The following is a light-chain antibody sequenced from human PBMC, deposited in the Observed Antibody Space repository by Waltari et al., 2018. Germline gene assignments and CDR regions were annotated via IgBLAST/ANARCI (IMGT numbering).Light chain of an antibody. CDR3: QQYNDWPLT. J-gene: IGKJ4*01. CDR1: QSVNNN. CDR2: GAS. Sequence: IVMTQSPATLSVSPGESATLSCRASQSVNNNLAWYQQKPGQAPRLLIYGASTRATGIPGRFSGSGSGTEFSLTVSSLQSEDFAIYYCQQYNDWPLTFGGGTRVEIK. V-gene: IGKV3-15*01.